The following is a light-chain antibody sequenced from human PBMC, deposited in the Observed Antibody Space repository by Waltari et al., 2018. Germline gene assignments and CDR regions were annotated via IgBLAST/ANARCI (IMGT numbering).Light chain of an antibody. V-gene: IGKV1-39*01. CDR3: QQSYSSPPT. CDR1: QNIRNY. J-gene: IGKJ1*01. Sequence: DIQTTQSPSSLSASVGDSVTITCRASQNIRNYLNWYQEKPGKAPKLLIYGASSLQSGVPSRFSGSGSATDFTLTITSLQPEDFATYYCQQSYSSPPTFGQGTKVEIK. CDR2: GAS.